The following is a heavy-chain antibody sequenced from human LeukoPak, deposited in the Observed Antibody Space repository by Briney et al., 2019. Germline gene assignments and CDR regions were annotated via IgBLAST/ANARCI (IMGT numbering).Heavy chain of an antibody. CDR2: ISGSGGST. V-gene: IGHV3-23*01. D-gene: IGHD3-16*01. CDR1: GFTFSSYA. J-gene: IGHJ4*02. CDR3: AKELYDYVWGSYSVPDY. Sequence: PGGSLRLSCAASGFTFSSYAMSWVRQAPGKGLEWVSAISGSGGSTYYADSVKGRFTISRDSSKNTLYLQMNSLRAEDTAVYYCAKELYDYVWGSYSVPDYWGQGTLVTVSS.